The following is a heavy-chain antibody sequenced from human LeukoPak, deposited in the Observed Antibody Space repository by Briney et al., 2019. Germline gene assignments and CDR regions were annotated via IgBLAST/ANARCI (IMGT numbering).Heavy chain of an antibody. J-gene: IGHJ4*02. Sequence: PSETLSLTCTVSGGSISSGSYYWSWIRQPAGKGLEWIGHIYTSGSTNYNPSLKSRVTISVDTSKNQFSLKLSSVTAADTAVYYCARTRYYYNSRSYGAPYYFDYWGQGTLVTVSS. CDR3: ARTRYYYNSRSYGAPYYFDY. CDR1: GGSISSGSYY. CDR2: IYTSGST. D-gene: IGHD3-10*01. V-gene: IGHV4-61*09.